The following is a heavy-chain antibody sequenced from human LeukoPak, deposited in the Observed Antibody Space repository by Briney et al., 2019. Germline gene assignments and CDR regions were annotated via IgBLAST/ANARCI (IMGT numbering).Heavy chain of an antibody. CDR3: ARVVAGSSGWANAFDI. J-gene: IGHJ3*02. CDR1: GGPISSYY. D-gene: IGHD6-19*01. Sequence: SETLSLTCTVSGGPISSYYWSWIRQPPGKGLEWIGYIYYSGSTNYNPSLKSRVTISVDTSKNQFSLKLSSVTAADTAVYYCARVVAGSSGWANAFDIWGQGTMVTVSS. V-gene: IGHV4-59*01. CDR2: IYYSGST.